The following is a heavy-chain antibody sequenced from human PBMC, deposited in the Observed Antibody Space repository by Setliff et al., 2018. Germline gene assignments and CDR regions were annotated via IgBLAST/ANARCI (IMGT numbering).Heavy chain of an antibody. CDR1: GYTFTNYG. D-gene: IGHD3-22*01. J-gene: IGHJ6*03. CDR3: AREGRRYYDSSGYYYDPYYYYYMDV. Sequence: ASVKVSCKASGYTFTNYGISWVRQAPGQGLEWMGWISAYNDNTNYAQKVQGRVTVTTDTSTSTAYMELRSLTSDDTAVYYCAREGRRYYDSSGYYYDPYYYYYMDVWGKGTTVTVS. V-gene: IGHV1-18*01. CDR2: ISAYNDNT.